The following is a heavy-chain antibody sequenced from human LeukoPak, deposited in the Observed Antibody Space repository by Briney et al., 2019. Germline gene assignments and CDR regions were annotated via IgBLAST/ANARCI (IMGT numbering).Heavy chain of an antibody. J-gene: IGHJ4*02. CDR3: AKSGDNDYYGSGSHDY. CDR1: GYTFTSYD. Sequence: GASVKVSCKASGYTFTSYDINWVRQATGQGLEWMGWMNPNSGNTGYAQKFQGRVTITRNTSISTAYMELSSLRAEDTAVYYCAKSGDNDYYGSGSHDYWGQGTLVTVSS. V-gene: IGHV1-8*03. D-gene: IGHD3-10*01. CDR2: MNPNSGNT.